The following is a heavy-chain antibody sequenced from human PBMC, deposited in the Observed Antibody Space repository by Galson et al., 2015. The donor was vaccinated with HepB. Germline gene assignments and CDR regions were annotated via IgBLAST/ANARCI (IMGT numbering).Heavy chain of an antibody. Sequence: SLRLSCAASGFTFSSYSMNWVRQAPGKGLEWVSYISASSSTIYYADSVKGRFTISRDNAKNSLYLQMNSLRAEDTAVYYCARDGDYRFDYWGQGTLVTVSS. D-gene: IGHD4-11*01. J-gene: IGHJ4*02. V-gene: IGHV3-48*01. CDR1: GFTFSSYS. CDR3: ARDGDYRFDY. CDR2: ISASSSTI.